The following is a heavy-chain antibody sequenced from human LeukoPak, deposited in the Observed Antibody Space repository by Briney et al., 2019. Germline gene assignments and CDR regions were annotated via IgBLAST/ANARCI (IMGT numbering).Heavy chain of an antibody. CDR2: ISYDGSNK. Sequence: GGSLRLSCAASGFTFSSYGMHWVRQAPGKGLEWVAVISYDGSNKYYADSVKGRFTISRDNSKNTLYLQMNSLRAEDTAVYYCAKDAPYYYDSSGSRGAFDIWGQGTMVTVSS. V-gene: IGHV3-30*18. CDR1: GFTFSSYG. CDR3: AKDAPYYYDSSGSRGAFDI. J-gene: IGHJ3*02. D-gene: IGHD3-22*01.